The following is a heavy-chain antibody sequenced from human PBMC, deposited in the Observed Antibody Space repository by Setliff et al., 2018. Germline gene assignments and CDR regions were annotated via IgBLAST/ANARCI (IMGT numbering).Heavy chain of an antibody. V-gene: IGHV4-38-2*01. J-gene: IGHJ4*02. CDR3: AASRAYTGAVEEWFLPKTFDF. CDR1: GYSISSGHF. D-gene: IGHD3-10*01. CDR2: IFHSGST. Sequence: LSLTCGVSGYSISSGHFWGWIRQPPGKGLEWLGNIFHSGSTYYNPTLNSRVTMSIDTSKNQFSLKLSSVTAADAALYYCAASRAYTGAVEEWFLPKTFDFWGQG.